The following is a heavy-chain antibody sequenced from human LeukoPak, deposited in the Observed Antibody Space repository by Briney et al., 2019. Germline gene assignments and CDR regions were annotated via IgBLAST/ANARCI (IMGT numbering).Heavy chain of an antibody. D-gene: IGHD2-2*01. Sequence: PGGSLRLSCAASGFTFSSYAMSWVRQAPGKGLEWVSAISGSGGSTYYADSVKGRFTISRDNSKNTLYLQMNSLRAEDTAVYYCAKKIWADDPQDIVVVPAAMGFDPWGQGTLVTVSS. CDR3: AKKIWADDPQDIVVVPAAMGFDP. CDR2: ISGSGGST. CDR1: GFTFSSYA. V-gene: IGHV3-23*01. J-gene: IGHJ5*02.